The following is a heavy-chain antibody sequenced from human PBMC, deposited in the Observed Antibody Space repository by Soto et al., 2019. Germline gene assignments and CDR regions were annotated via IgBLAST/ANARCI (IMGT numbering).Heavy chain of an antibody. CDR1: GGSISSYY. V-gene: IGHV4-59*01. CDR2: IYYSGST. D-gene: IGHD3-22*01. CDR3: ARAVYYYDSSGYSIFDY. J-gene: IGHJ4*02. Sequence: PSETLSLTCTVSGGSISSYYWSWIRQPPGKGLEWIGYIYYSGSTNYNPSLRSRVTISVDTSKNQFSLKLSSVTAADTAVYYCARAVYYYDSSGYSIFDYWGQGTLVTVSP.